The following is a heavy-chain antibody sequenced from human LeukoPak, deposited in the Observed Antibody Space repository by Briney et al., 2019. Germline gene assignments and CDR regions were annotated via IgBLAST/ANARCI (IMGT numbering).Heavy chain of an antibody. CDR3: ARNRGYRSLSRAGPYYYYMDV. CDR2: INHSGST. V-gene: IGHV4-34*01. J-gene: IGHJ6*03. D-gene: IGHD5-18*01. CDR1: GGSTSSYY. Sequence: SETLSLTCTVSGGSTSSYYWSWIRQPPGKGLEWIGEINHSGSTNYNPSLKSRVTISVDTSKNQFSLKLSSVTAADTAVYYCARNRGYRSLSRAGPYYYYMDVWGKGTTVTISS.